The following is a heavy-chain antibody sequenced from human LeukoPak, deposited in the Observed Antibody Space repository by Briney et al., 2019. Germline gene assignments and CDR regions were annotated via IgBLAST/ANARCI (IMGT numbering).Heavy chain of an antibody. Sequence: SQTLSLTCTVSGGSISSGDYYWSWIRQPPGKGLEWIGYIYYSGSTYYNPSLKSRVTISVDTSKNRFSLKLSSVTAADTAVYYCARSHYYDSSGYYVDAFDIWGQGTMVTVSS. CDR1: GGSISSGDYY. CDR2: IYYSGST. J-gene: IGHJ3*02. V-gene: IGHV4-30-4*01. D-gene: IGHD3-22*01. CDR3: ARSHYYDSSGYYVDAFDI.